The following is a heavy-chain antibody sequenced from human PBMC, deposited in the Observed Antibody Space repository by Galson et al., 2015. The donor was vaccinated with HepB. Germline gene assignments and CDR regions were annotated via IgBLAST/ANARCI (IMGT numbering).Heavy chain of an antibody. J-gene: IGHJ4*02. CDR3: ASLRVTAVGGIEDGIDY. CDR1: GYSISSGYY. Sequence: SETLSLTCTVSGYSISSGYYWGWIRQPPGKGLEWIGSIYHSGSTYYNPSLKSRVTISVDTSKNQFSLNLRSVTAADTAVYYCASLRVTAVGGIEDGIDYWGQGTLVTVSS. D-gene: IGHD6-13*01. CDR2: IYHSGST. V-gene: IGHV4-38-2*02.